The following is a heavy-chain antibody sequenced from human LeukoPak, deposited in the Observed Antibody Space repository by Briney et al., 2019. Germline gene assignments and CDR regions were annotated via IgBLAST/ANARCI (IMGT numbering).Heavy chain of an antibody. Sequence: PGGSLRLSCAASGFTFSSYGMHWVRQAPGKGLEWVAFIRYDGSNKYYADSVKGRFTISRDNSKNTLYLQMNSLRAEDTAVYYCAKVLWFGELWDYAFDIWGQGTMVTVSS. J-gene: IGHJ3*02. CDR3: AKVLWFGELWDYAFDI. CDR2: IRYDGSNK. V-gene: IGHV3-30*02. CDR1: GFTFSSYG. D-gene: IGHD3-10*01.